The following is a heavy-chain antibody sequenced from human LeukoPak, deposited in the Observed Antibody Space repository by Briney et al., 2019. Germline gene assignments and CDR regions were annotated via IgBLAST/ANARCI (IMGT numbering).Heavy chain of an antibody. J-gene: IGHJ3*02. V-gene: IGHV3-7*01. CDR1: GFTFSTYW. Sequence: PGGSLRLSCAASGFTFSTYWMSWVRQAPGKGLERVTHIKQGGIEKYYVDSVKGRFTISRDNAKNSLYLQMNSLRAEDTAVYYCARDQGYCANGVCYTGLDMWGQGTMVTVSS. CDR3: ARDQGYCANGVCYTGLDM. CDR2: IKQGGIEK. D-gene: IGHD2-8*01.